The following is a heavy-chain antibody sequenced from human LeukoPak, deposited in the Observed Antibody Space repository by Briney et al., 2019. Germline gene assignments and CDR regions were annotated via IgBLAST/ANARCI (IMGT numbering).Heavy chain of an antibody. CDR1: GGSISSYY. J-gene: IGHJ3*02. CDR3: ARDLTRRDGYNRAFDI. CDR2: VYYTGST. D-gene: IGHD5-24*01. V-gene: IGHV4-59*01. Sequence: SETLSLTCTVSGGSISSYYWSWVRQPPGKGLEWIGFVYYTGSTNYSPSLKSRVTISVDTSKNQFSLKLNSVTAADTAVYYCARDLTRRDGYNRAFDIWGQGTMVTVSS.